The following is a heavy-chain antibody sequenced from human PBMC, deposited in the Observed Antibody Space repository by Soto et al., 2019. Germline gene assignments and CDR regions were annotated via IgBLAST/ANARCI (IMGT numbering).Heavy chain of an antibody. Sequence: QVQLVQSGAEVKKPGASVKVSCKASGYTFTSYGISWVRQAPGQGLEWMGWISAYNGNTNYAQKLQGRVPMTTDTSTSTAYMELRILRSDDTAVYYCARTDYYDSSGYSYYFDYWGQGTLVTVSS. CDR3: ARTDYYDSSGYSYYFDY. CDR1: GYTFTSYG. CDR2: ISAYNGNT. D-gene: IGHD3-22*01. V-gene: IGHV1-18*04. J-gene: IGHJ4*02.